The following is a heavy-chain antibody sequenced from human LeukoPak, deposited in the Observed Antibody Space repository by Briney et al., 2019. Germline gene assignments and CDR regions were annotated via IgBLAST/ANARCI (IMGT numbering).Heavy chain of an antibody. V-gene: IGHV1-2*02. J-gene: IGHJ6*02. CDR3: ARGGGHTAMVPDYYDSNGYSYYYYGMDV. Sequence: ASVKVSCKASGYTFTSYGISWVRQAPGQGLEWMGWINPNSGGTNYAQKFQGRVTMTRDTSISTAYMELSRLRSDDTAVYYCARGGGHTAMVPDYYDSNGYSYYYYGMDVWGQGTTVTVSS. CDR2: INPNSGGT. CDR1: GYTFTSYG. D-gene: IGHD3-22*01.